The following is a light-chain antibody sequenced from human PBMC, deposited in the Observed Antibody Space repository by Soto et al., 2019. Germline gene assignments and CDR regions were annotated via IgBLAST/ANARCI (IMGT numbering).Light chain of an antibody. CDR3: QQYSTXXFT. J-gene: IGKJ3*01. CDR1: QGVSSY. CDR2: AAS. V-gene: IGKV1-8*01. Sequence: ATRMTQSPSSFSASTGDRVNITCRADQGVSSYLAWYQQKPGRAPKLLIYAASTLQSGVPSTFSGSGSGTDFTLTISXLXXXDFATYFCQQYSTXXFTFGPGTKVDVK.